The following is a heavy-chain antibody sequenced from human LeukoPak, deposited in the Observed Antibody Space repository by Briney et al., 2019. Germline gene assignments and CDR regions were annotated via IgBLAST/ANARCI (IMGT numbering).Heavy chain of an antibody. CDR1: GFTLSSYA. V-gene: IGHV3-23*01. Sequence: GGSLRLSCAASGFTLSSYAMSWVRQAPGKGLEWVSAISGSGGSTYYADSVKGRFTISRDNSKNTLYLQMNSLRAEDTAVYYCAKDYYDSSGYGSHYGMDVWGQGTTVTVSS. D-gene: IGHD3-22*01. CDR2: ISGSGGST. J-gene: IGHJ6*02. CDR3: AKDYYDSSGYGSHYGMDV.